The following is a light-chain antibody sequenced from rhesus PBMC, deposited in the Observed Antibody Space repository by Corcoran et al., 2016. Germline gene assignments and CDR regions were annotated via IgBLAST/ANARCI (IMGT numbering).Light chain of an antibody. CDR1: SRDIGGYNR. CDR3: SSYSATSTFI. CDR2: ECT. V-gene: IGLV2-13*03. Sequence: QAAPTQSPSVSGSPGQSVTISCTGTSRDIGGYNRVSWYQQYPGIAPKLWIFECTKRPSGVADRFSGSKSGNTGSLTISGLQSEDDADYYCSSYSATSTFIFGVGTRLTVL. J-gene: IGLJ1*01.